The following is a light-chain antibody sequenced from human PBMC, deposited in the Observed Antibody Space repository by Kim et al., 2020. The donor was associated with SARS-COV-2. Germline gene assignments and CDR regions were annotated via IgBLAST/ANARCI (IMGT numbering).Light chain of an antibody. CDR3: QSYDSSLSGWV. Sequence: QSVLTQPPSASGAPGQRVTISCTGSSSNIGAGYYVHWYQQLPGTAPKLLIYGNSNRPSGVPDRFSGSKSGTSASLAITGLQAEDEADYYCQSYDSSLSGWVFGGGTKVNVL. J-gene: IGLJ3*02. CDR2: GNS. CDR1: SSNIGAGYY. V-gene: IGLV1-40*01.